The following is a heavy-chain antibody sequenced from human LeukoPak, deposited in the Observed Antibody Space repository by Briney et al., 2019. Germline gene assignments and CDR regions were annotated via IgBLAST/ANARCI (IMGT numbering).Heavy chain of an antibody. D-gene: IGHD4-23*01. J-gene: IGHJ3*02. V-gene: IGHV4-59*08. CDR3: ARQTTVVTLGWDYDAFDI. CDR2: IYYSGST. CDR1: GGSISSYY. Sequence: KPSETLSLTCTVSGGSISSYYWSWIRQPPGKGLEWIGYIYYSGSTNYNPSLKSRVTISVDTSKNQFSLKLSSVTAADTAVYYCARQTTVVTLGWDYDAFDIWGQGTMVTVSS.